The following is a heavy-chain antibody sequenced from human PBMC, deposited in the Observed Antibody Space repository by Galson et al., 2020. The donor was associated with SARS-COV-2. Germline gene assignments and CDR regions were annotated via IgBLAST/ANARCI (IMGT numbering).Heavy chain of an antibody. D-gene: IGHD5-12*01. V-gene: IGHV3-30*07. J-gene: IGHJ4*02. CDR2: ISYDGSNT. CDR1: GFTFSSYA. CDR3: ARELGGYAFDY. Sequence: GGSLRLSCAASGFTFSSYAMHWVRQAPGKGLEWVAVISYDGSNTYYADSVKGRFTISRDNSKNTLYLQMNSLRAEDTAVYYCARELGGYAFDYWGQGTLVTVSS.